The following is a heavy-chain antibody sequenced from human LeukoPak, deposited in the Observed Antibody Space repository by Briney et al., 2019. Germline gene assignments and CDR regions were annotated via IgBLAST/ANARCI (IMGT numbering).Heavy chain of an antibody. J-gene: IGHJ3*02. CDR3: ATGVGTGALDAFDI. CDR2: FDPEDGET. Sequence: ASVKVSCKVSGYTLTELSMHWVRQAPGKGLEGMGGFDPEDGETIYAQKFQGRVTMTQDTSTDTAYMELSSMRSEDTAVYYCATGVGTGALDAFDIWGQGTMVTVSS. D-gene: IGHD3/OR15-3a*01. CDR1: GYTLTELS. V-gene: IGHV1-24*01.